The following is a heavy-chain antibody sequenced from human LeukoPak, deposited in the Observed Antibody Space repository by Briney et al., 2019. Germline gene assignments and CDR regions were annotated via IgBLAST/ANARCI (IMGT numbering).Heavy chain of an antibody. Sequence: PGGSLRLSCAVSGFTFSTYWMTWVRQAQGKGLEWVATMKQDGSEQYYVDSVKGRFTISRDNAKNSLALQMNSVRAEDTAVYYCAYTNNLKYWGQGTLVTVSS. CDR3: AYTNNLKY. D-gene: IGHD3-16*01. CDR2: MKQDGSEQ. V-gene: IGHV3-7*02. J-gene: IGHJ4*02. CDR1: GFTFSTYW.